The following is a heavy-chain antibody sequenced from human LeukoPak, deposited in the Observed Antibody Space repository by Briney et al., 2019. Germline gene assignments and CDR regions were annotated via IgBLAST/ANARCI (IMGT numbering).Heavy chain of an antibody. Sequence: ASVKVSCKASGYTFTSYDINWVRQATGQGLEWMGWMNPNSGNTGYAQKFQGRVTMTRNTSISTAYMELSSLRSEDTAVYYCARVHWFGESYYYGMDVWGQGTTVTVSS. D-gene: IGHD3-10*01. CDR2: MNPNSGNT. CDR3: ARVHWFGESYYYGMDV. V-gene: IGHV1-8*01. CDR1: GYTFTSYD. J-gene: IGHJ6*02.